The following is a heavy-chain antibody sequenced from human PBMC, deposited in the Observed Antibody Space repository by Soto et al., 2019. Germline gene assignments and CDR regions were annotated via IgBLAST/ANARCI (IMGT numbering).Heavy chain of an antibody. J-gene: IGHJ5*01. Sequence: ASVKVSCKASGYTLNNYGISWVRQTPGQGLEWMGWVSGNNGASNPAPKVQGRITMTLDTSTGVSYMALRSLRSDDTAIYYCVRDQKYFRVNGNWFDSWGQGTLVTVSS. V-gene: IGHV1-18*04. CDR2: VSGNNGAS. CDR1: GYTLNNYG. D-gene: IGHD2-2*01. CDR3: VRDQKYFRVNGNWFDS.